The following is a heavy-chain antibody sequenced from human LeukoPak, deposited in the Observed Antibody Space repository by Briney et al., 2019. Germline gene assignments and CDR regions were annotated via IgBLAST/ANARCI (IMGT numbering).Heavy chain of an antibody. J-gene: IGHJ4*02. CDR1: GFTFSSYA. CDR2: ISDSGDRA. Sequence: GGSLRLSCAASGFTFSSYAMSWVRQAPGKGLEWVSGISDSGDRAHYADSVKGRFTISRDNAKNSLYLQMNSLRAEDTALYYCAKDIGCGGDCYSTGFDYWGQGTLVTVSS. V-gene: IGHV3-23*01. D-gene: IGHD2-21*02. CDR3: AKDIGCGGDCYSTGFDY.